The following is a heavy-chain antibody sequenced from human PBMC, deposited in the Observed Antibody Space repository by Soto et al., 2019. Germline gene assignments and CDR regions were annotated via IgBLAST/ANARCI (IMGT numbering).Heavy chain of an antibody. J-gene: IGHJ5*02. CDR2: ISAYNGNT. CDR3: ARDLVAVAGTPLGGFDP. V-gene: IGHV1-18*01. Sequence: ASVKVSCKASGYTFTSYGISWVRQAPGQGLEWMGWISAYNGNTNYAQKLQGRVTMTTDTSTSTAYMELRSLRSDDTAVYYCARDLVAVAGTPLGGFDPWGQGTLVTVS. D-gene: IGHD6-19*01. CDR1: GYTFTSYG.